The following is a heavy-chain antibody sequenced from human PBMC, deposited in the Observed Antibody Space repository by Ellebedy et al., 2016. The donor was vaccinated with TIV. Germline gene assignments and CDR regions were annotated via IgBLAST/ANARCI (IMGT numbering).Heavy chain of an antibody. Sequence: GESLKISCAASGFTFSSYSMNWVRQAPGKGLEWVAFIRFDGNSANYADSAKGRFTISRDSSQNTLYLQMNSLRAEDTAVYYCAKDRNNYGGAPYNGLDIWGQGTTVTVSS. V-gene: IGHV3-30*02. D-gene: IGHD1/OR15-1a*01. J-gene: IGHJ6*02. CDR2: IRFDGNSA. CDR3: AKDRNNYGGAPYNGLDI. CDR1: GFTFSSYS.